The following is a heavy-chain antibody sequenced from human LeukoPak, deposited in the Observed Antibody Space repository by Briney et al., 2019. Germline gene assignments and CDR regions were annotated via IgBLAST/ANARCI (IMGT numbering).Heavy chain of an antibody. J-gene: IGHJ5*02. CDR2: IYYSGST. CDR3: ARHKADTFEEGDWFDP. CDR1: GGSISSSSYY. Sequence: SETLSLTCTVSGGSISSSSYYWGWIRQPPGKGLEWIGSIYYSGSTYYNPSLKSRVTISVDTSKNQFSLKLSSVTAADTAVYYCARHKADTFEEGDWFDPWGQGTLVTVSS. V-gene: IGHV4-39*01. D-gene: IGHD2-15*01.